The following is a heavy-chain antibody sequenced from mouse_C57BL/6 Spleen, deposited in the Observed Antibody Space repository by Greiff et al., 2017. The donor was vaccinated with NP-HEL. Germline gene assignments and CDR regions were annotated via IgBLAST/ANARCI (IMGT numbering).Heavy chain of an antibody. D-gene: IGHD2-3*01. CDR1: GYSITSGYY. V-gene: IGHV3-6*01. J-gene: IGHJ2*01. Sequence: DVKLQESGPGLVKPSQSLSLTCSVTGYSITSGYYWNWIRQFPGNKLEWMGYISYDGSNNYNPSLKNRIPITRDTSKNQFLLKLNSVTTEDTATYYCARNWDGNPDYWGQGTTLTVSS. CDR2: ISYDGSN. CDR3: ARNWDGNPDY.